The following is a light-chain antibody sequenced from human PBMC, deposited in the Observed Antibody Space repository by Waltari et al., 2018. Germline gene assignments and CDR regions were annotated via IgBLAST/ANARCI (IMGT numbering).Light chain of an antibody. CDR3: APWGNGLAAVV. CDR2: DNY. CDR1: GSNIGHYL. Sequence: QSVLTQPASVSAAPGQQLTISCSGRGSNIGHYLVSCFHELPGARPKLLSYDNYKRPSGIPDRFSPSTPGTSDTLDITGHQIGDEADYVCAPWGNGLAAVVFSGETKLTVL. V-gene: IGLV1-51*01. J-gene: IGLJ2*01.